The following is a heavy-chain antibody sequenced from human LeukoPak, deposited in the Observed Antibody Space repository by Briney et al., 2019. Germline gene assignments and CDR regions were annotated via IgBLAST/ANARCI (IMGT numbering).Heavy chain of an antibody. CDR3: ARQGIRYGSESYYMRGWFDP. CDR2: INHSGNS. V-gene: IGHV4-34*01. D-gene: IGHD3-10*01. Sequence: SETLSLTCAVYGGSFSAYYWSWIRQPPGKGLEWIGEINHSGNSNYNPSLKSRVTISVDTSKNQFSLKLSSVAAADTAIYYCARQGIRYGSESYYMRGWFDPWGQGTLVTVSS. CDR1: GGSFSAYY. J-gene: IGHJ5*02.